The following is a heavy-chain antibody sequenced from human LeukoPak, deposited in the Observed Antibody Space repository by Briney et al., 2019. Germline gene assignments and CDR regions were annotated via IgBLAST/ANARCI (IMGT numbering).Heavy chain of an antibody. CDR3: ASPGAVLTGGVTDFEI. V-gene: IGHV3-7*01. CDR1: GFTFSRYW. Sequence: GGSLRLSCVASGFTFSRYWMSWVRQAPGKGLEWVANIKEDGSERYFVDSVRGRFTISRDNAKNSLYLQMNSLRVEDTAVYYCASPGAVLTGGVTDFEIWGQGTMVTVSS. D-gene: IGHD2-8*02. CDR2: IKEDGSER. J-gene: IGHJ3*02.